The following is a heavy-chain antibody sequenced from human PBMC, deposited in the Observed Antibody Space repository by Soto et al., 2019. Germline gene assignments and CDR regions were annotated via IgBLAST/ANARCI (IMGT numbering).Heavy chain of an antibody. D-gene: IGHD2-2*01. V-gene: IGHV3-7*01. J-gene: IGHJ4*02. Sequence: EVQLVESGGGLVQPGGSLRLSCAASGFTFRSYWMSWVRQAPGKGLEWVANIKQDGSEKYYLDSVKGRFTISRDNAKNSLYLQMNSLRAEDTAVYFCARGRGCSTGCHNFDYWGQGTLVTVSS. CDR2: IKQDGSEK. CDR3: ARGRGCSTGCHNFDY. CDR1: GFTFRSYW.